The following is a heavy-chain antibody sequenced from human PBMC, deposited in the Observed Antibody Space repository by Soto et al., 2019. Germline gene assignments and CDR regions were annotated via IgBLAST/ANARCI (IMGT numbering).Heavy chain of an antibody. D-gene: IGHD4-4*01. Sequence: PAGSLRLSCAASGFTFSSYDMTWVRQAAGKGLEWVSSISGSGGTTYYADSVKGRFTISRDNSKNTLYLQLNTLSTEDTAVYYCAKDVDMATVRRTEYFQDWGHGTRVTVSS. CDR2: ISGSGGTT. CDR3: AKDVDMATVRRTEYFQD. J-gene: IGHJ1*01. V-gene: IGHV3-23*01. CDR1: GFTFSSYD.